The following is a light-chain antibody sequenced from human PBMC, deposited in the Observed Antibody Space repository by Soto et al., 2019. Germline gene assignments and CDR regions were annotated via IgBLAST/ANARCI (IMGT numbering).Light chain of an antibody. CDR2: YAS. V-gene: IGKV1-5*01. J-gene: IGKJ4*01. Sequence: IQVTQSPSAVSASVGVIGTITFRASQSISSWLAWYQQKPGKAPKLLIYYASTLQSGVPSRYSGSGSGTDFTLTISSLQPEDIATYYCQQYKSYPLTFGGGTKVDIK. CDR1: QSISSW. CDR3: QQYKSYPLT.